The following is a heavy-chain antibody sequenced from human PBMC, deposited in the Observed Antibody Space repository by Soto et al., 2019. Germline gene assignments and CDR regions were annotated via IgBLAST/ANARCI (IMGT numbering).Heavy chain of an antibody. Sequence: GESLKISSKGSGYSFTSYWIGWVRQMPGKGLEWMGIIYPGDSDTRYSPSFQGQVTISADKSISTAYLQWSSLKASDTAMYHCARHSRPSSGWGTAFDIWAQGTMVTVSS. CDR3: ARHSRPSSGWGTAFDI. V-gene: IGHV5-51*01. CDR2: IYPGDSDT. CDR1: GYSFTSYW. D-gene: IGHD6-19*01. J-gene: IGHJ3*02.